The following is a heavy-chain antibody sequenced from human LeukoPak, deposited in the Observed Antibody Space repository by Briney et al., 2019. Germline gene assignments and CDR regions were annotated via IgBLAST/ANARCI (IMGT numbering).Heavy chain of an antibody. V-gene: IGHV3-30*04. D-gene: IGHD3-16*01. CDR3: ARGYDYFDY. CDR1: GFTFSSYA. J-gene: IGHJ4*02. Sequence: PGGSLRLSCAASGFTFSSYAMHWVRQAPGKGLEWVAVISYDGSNKYYADSVKGRFTISRDNSENTLYLQMNSLRAEDTAVYYCARGYDYFDYWGQGTLDTVSS. CDR2: ISYDGSNK.